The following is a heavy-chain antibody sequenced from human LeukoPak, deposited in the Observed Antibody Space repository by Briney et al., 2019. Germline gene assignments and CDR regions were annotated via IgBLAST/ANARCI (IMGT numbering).Heavy chain of an antibody. Sequence: SVKVSCKASGYTFTGYYMHWVRQAPGQGLEWMGWINPNSGGTNYAQKFQGRVTMTRDTSISTAYMELSRLRSDDTAVYYCARDFVAAAGTRWFDPWGQGTLVTVSS. CDR2: INPNSGGT. V-gene: IGHV1-2*02. J-gene: IGHJ5*02. D-gene: IGHD6-13*01. CDR3: ARDFVAAAGTRWFDP. CDR1: GYTFTGYY.